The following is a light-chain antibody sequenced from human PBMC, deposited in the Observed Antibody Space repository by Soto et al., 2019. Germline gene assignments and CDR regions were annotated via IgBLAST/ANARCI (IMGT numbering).Light chain of an antibody. CDR2: GTS. CDR1: QSISNNH. CDR3: EYYGSSIT. V-gene: IGKV3-20*01. Sequence: EIVLTQSPGTLSLSPGERVTLSCRASQSISNNHLAWYQQKPGQAPRLLIHGTSNRATGIPDRFSGSGSGTDFTLTFSRLEPEDFAVYYCEYYGSSITFXGGTKV. J-gene: IGKJ4*01.